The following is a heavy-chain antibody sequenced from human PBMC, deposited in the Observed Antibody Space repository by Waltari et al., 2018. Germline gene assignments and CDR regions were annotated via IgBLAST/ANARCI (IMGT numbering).Heavy chain of an antibody. Sequence: QVQLQPWGAGLLKPSETLSLTCAVYGGSFSGYYWSWIRQPPGKGLEWVVEINHSRSTNYNPDLKSRVTTAVDTTKNQFPLKLMTVTAAETAVYYCSRQVTLHRGYSYGVDYWGQGTLVTVSS. CDR2: INHSRST. CDR1: GGSFSGYY. CDR3: SRQVTLHRGYSYGVDY. D-gene: IGHD5-18*01. J-gene: IGHJ4*02. V-gene: IGHV4-34*01.